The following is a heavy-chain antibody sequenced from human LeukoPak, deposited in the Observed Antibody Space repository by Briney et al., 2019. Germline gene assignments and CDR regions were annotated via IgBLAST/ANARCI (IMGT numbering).Heavy chain of an antibody. V-gene: IGHV4-39*01. D-gene: IGHD3-10*02. CDR2: IYYSGST. CDR3: ARRLRGSGSYYY. CDR1: GDSTSSTSYY. Sequence: SETLSLTCTVSGDSTSSTSYYWGWIRQPPGKGLEWICSIYYSGSTYYNPSLKSRVTISVDTSKNQFSLKLRSVTAADTAVYYCARRLRGSGSYYYWGQGTLVTVSS. J-gene: IGHJ4*02.